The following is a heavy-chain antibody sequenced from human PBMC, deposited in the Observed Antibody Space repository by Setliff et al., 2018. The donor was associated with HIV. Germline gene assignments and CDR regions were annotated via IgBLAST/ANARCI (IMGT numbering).Heavy chain of an antibody. CDR2: ISNSGKI. CDR3: AREPSPSQWQPLYFDV. V-gene: IGHV4-28*05. J-gene: IGHJ4*02. Sequence: SETLSLTCAVSGYSISTNEWWGWIRQPPGKGLAWIGYISNSGKIYYDPSLNSRVTLSADTSKNQLSLKLTSVTAEDTGVYYCAREPSPSQWQPLYFDVWGRGILVTVSS. CDR1: GYSISTNEW. D-gene: IGHD6-19*01.